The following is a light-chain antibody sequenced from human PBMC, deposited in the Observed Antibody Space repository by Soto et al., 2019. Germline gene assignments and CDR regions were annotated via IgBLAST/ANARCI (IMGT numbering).Light chain of an antibody. Sequence: EVVLTQSPGTLSLSPGERATLSCRASQSSRYLAWYQQKPGQAPRLLIYDASSTATGIPDRFSGSGSETDFTLTISRLEPEDFAVYLCQEYGMSRTFGQGTKVEIK. CDR1: QSSRY. J-gene: IGKJ1*01. CDR3: QEYGMSRT. CDR2: DAS. V-gene: IGKV3-20*01.